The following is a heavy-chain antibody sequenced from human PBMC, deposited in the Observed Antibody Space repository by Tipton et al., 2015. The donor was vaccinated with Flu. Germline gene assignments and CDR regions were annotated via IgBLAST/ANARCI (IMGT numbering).Heavy chain of an antibody. CDR2: ISGSGGST. D-gene: IGHD3-22*01. V-gene: IGHV3-23*01. J-gene: IGHJ6*02. Sequence: LRLSCAASGFTFSSYAMSWVRQAPGKGLEWVSAISGSGGSTYYADSVKGRFTISRDNSKNTLYLQMNSLRAEDTAVYYCAKGPSIPMIVVVIRLGAVDVWGQGTTVTVSS. CDR1: GFTFSSYA. CDR3: AKGPSIPMIVVVIRLGAVDV.